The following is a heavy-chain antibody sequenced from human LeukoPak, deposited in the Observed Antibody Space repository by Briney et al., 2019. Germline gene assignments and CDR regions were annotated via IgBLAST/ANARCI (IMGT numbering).Heavy chain of an antibody. CDR1: GGSISSYY. CDR2: IYYSGST. V-gene: IGHV4-59*01. J-gene: IGHJ3*02. D-gene: IGHD6-19*01. CDR3: ARGASIAVAGTDI. Sequence: PSETLSLTCTVSGGSISSYYWSWIRQPPGKGLEWIGYIYYSGSTNYNPSLKSRVTISVDTSKNQFSLKLSSVTAADTAVYYCARGASIAVAGTDIWGQGTMVTVSS.